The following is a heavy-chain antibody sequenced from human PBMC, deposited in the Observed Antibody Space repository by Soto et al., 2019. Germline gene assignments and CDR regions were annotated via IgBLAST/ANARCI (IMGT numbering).Heavy chain of an antibody. CDR3: ARVTMVRGVIITWVWFDP. V-gene: IGHV1-8*01. CDR2: MNPNSGNT. CDR1: GYTFTSYD. J-gene: IGHJ5*02. D-gene: IGHD3-10*01. Sequence: ASVKVSCKASGYTFTSYDINWVRQATGQGLEWMGWMNPNSGNTGYAQKFQGRVTMTRNTSISTAYMELSSLRSEDTAVYYCARVTMVRGVIITWVWFDPWGQGTLVTVCS.